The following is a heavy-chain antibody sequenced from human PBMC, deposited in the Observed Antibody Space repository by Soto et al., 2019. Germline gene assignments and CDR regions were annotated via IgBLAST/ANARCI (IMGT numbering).Heavy chain of an antibody. V-gene: IGHV4-39*01. J-gene: IGHJ6*02. Sequence: LSLTCSVSGYSVTSSDYYWAWIRQPPGKGLEWIGSMFYSGLTYYNPPLKSRVTLSVDTSKNQFSVRLNSVTAADTAVYYCARVNGGGRHVWGQGTTVTVSS. CDR2: MFYSGLT. CDR1: GYSVTSSDYY. CDR3: ARVNGGGRHV. D-gene: IGHD3-10*01.